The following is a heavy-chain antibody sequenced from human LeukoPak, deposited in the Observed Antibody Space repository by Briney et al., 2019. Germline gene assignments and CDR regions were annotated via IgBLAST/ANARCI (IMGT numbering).Heavy chain of an antibody. D-gene: IGHD6-13*01. CDR1: GFTFSDYY. J-gene: IGHJ4*02. CDR2: ISYDGSNK. Sequence: GGSLRLSCAASGFTFSDYYMSWIRQAPGKGLEWVAVISYDGSNKYYADSVKGRFTISRDNSKNTLYLQMNSLRAEDTAVYYCARDLSYSSSWFHWGQGTLVTVSS. V-gene: IGHV3-30*03. CDR3: ARDLSYSSSWFH.